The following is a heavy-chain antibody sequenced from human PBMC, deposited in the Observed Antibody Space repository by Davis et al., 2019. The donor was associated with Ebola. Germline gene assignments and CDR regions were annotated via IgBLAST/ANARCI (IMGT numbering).Heavy chain of an antibody. CDR3: VTENWYRFES. V-gene: IGHV3-30-3*01. Sequence: GESLKISCVASGFPFSPYAMHWVRQAPGKGLEWVAVISYDGSKQDYAASVKGRFTISKDTSKNTLYLQMNSLRTEDTAVYYCVTENWYRFESWGQGTVVTVSS. CDR2: ISYDGSKQ. D-gene: IGHD1/OR15-1a*01. CDR1: GFPFSPYA. J-gene: IGHJ4*02.